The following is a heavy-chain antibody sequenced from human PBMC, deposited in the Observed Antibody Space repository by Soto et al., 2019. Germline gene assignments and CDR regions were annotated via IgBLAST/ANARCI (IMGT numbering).Heavy chain of an antibody. D-gene: IGHD2-15*01. J-gene: IGHJ4*02. Sequence: GGSLRLSCAASGFTFSSYGMHWVRQAPGKGLEWVAVISYDGSNKYYADSVKGRFTISRDNSKNTLYLQMNSLRAEDTAVYYCAKTVRYCSGGSCYAIPYAIDYWGQGTLVTVSS. CDR3: AKTVRYCSGGSCYAIPYAIDY. CDR1: GFTFSSYG. CDR2: ISYDGSNK. V-gene: IGHV3-30*18.